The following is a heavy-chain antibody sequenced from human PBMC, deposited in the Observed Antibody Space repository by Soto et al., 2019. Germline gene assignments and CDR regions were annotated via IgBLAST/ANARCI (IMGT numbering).Heavy chain of an antibody. V-gene: IGHV4-34*01. CDR3: AIGCFAAFQREGIAVARMDV. D-gene: IGHD6-19*01. CDR1: GGSFSGYY. CDR2: INHSGST. J-gene: IGHJ6*04. Sequence: SETLSLTCAVYGGSFSGYYWSWIRQPPGRGLERIGEINHSGSTNYNPSHKSRVTISVDTSKKQFSLKLSSVTTADTAVYFCAIGCFAAFQREGIAVARMDVWGKGTTVTVSS.